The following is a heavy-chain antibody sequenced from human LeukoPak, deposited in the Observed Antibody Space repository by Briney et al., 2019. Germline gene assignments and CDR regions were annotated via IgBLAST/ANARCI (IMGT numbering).Heavy chain of an antibody. CDR1: GFSFDTYA. D-gene: IGHD6-19*01. Sequence: GGSLRLSCAASGFSFDTYAMSWVRQTPGKGLEWVSGISGSGGSTYYADSVKGRFTISRDNSKNTLYLQMNSLRVEDTAIYYCAKIPVSYSGGWSTFDYWGQGTLVTVSS. CDR2: ISGSGGST. CDR3: AKIPVSYSGGWSTFDY. V-gene: IGHV3-23*01. J-gene: IGHJ4*02.